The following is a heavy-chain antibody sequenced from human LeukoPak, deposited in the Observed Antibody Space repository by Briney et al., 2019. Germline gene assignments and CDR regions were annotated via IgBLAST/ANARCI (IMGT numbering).Heavy chain of an antibody. Sequence: PGGYLRRYCAASGFTFSSYAMSWVRQAPGKGLEWVSAISGSGGSTYYADSVKGRFTISRDNSKNTLYLQMNSLRAEDTAVYYCAKDQGGLWFGELSRNWFDPWGQGTLVTVSS. D-gene: IGHD3-10*01. J-gene: IGHJ5*02. CDR1: GFTFSSYA. CDR3: AKDQGGLWFGELSRNWFDP. CDR2: ISGSGGST. V-gene: IGHV3-23*01.